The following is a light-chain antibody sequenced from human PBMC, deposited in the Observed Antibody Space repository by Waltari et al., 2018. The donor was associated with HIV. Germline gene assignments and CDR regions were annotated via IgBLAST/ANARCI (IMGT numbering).Light chain of an antibody. CDR3: QQRSSWPLT. CDR2: DAS. V-gene: IGKV3-11*01. Sequence: EIVLTQSPGTLSLFPGERATLACRASQTVSTYLAWYKQKPGQAPRLLIYDASNRATGIPARFSGSGSGTDFTLTISSQEPEDFAIYYCQQRSSWPLTFCGGTKVEI. J-gene: IGKJ4*01. CDR1: QTVSTY.